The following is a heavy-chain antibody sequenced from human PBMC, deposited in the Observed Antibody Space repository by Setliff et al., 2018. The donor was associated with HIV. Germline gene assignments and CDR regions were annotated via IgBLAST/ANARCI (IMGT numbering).Heavy chain of an antibody. D-gene: IGHD2-21*01. V-gene: IGHV4-61*02. CDR3: ARDHRILGAFDI. CDR1: GGSISSGSYY. Sequence: PSETLSLTCTVSGGSISSGSYYWSWIRQPAGKGLEWIGRIYTRGSTNYNPSLKSRVAISVDTSKNQFSLKLSSVTAADTAVYYCARDHRILGAFDIWGQGTMVTVSS. J-gene: IGHJ3*02. CDR2: IYTRGST.